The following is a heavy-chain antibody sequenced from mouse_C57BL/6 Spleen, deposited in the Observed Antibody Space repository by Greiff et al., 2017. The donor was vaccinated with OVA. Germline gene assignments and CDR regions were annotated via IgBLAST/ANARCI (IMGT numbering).Heavy chain of an antibody. CDR1: GYTFTSYW. CDR3: ARGVMDEGGFAY. Sequence: QVQLQQPGAELVKPGASVKLSCKASGYTFTSYWMHWVKQRPGQGLEWIGEIDPSDSYTNYNQKFKGKSTLTVDKSSSTAYMQLSSLTSEDSAVYYCARGVMDEGGFAYWGQGTLVTVSA. CDR2: IDPSDSYT. J-gene: IGHJ3*01. D-gene: IGHD1-1*02. V-gene: IGHV1-69*01.